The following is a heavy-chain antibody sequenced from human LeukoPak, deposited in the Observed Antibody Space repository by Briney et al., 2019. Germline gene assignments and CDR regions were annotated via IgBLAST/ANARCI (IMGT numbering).Heavy chain of an antibody. D-gene: IGHD3-10*01. CDR1: GFTFSNAW. CDR2: ISGSGGST. CDR3: AKAGLVWFGPSDAFDI. Sequence: GGSLRLSCAASGFTFSNAWMSWVRQAPGKGLEWVSAISGSGGSTYYADSVKGRFTISRDNSKNTLYLQMNSLRAEDTAVYYCAKAGLVWFGPSDAFDIWGQGTMVTVSS. V-gene: IGHV3-23*01. J-gene: IGHJ3*02.